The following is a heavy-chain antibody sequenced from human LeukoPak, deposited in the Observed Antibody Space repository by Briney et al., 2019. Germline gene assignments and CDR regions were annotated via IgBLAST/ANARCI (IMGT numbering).Heavy chain of an antibody. Sequence: PSETLSLTCTVSGGSFSNSLYYWSWIRQPPGKGLEWIGYIYYNEDTNYNPSLKSRVIISIDTSSNQFSLRLNSMTAADTAVYYCARVLRAASWRSYDYWGQGSLVTVSS. D-gene: IGHD5-18*01. CDR3: ARVLRAASWRSYDY. V-gene: IGHV4-61*01. CDR1: GGSFSNSLYY. J-gene: IGHJ4*02. CDR2: IYYNEDT.